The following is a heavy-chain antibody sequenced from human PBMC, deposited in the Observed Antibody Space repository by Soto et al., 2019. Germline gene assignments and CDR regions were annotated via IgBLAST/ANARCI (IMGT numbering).Heavy chain of an antibody. CDR2: ISVYNGHT. D-gene: IGHD6-6*01. V-gene: IGHV1-18*01. CDR3: ARDLGSTVAARLFDY. CDR1: GYTFSSYG. Sequence: QIQLVQSGAEVKKPGASVKVSCKASGYTFSSYGITWVRQAPGQGLEWMGWISVYNGHTNYAQKFQDRVIMTTDTSTSTAYMELRSLGSDDTAVYFCARDLGSTVAARLFDYWGQGTLDTVSS. J-gene: IGHJ4*02.